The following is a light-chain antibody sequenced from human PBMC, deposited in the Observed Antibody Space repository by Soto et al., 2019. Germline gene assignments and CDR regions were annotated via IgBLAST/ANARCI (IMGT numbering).Light chain of an antibody. CDR3: QQCYSSPIT. V-gene: IGKV4-1*01. CDR1: QNILSSSNNKNY. Sequence: DIVMTQSPDSLAVSLGERATINCKSSQNILSSSNNKNYLVWYQQKPGQSPKLLISWASTRASGVPDRFSGSGSGTDFTLTISSLRAEDVAVYCCQQCYSSPITFGQGTRLEIK. CDR2: WAS. J-gene: IGKJ5*01.